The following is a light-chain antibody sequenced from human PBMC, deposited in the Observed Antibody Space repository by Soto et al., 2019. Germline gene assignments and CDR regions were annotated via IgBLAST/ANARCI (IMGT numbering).Light chain of an antibody. V-gene: IGKV3-20*01. Sequence: EIVLTQSPDTLSLSPGERATLSCRASQSVSSSYLAWYQQKPGQAPRLLIYGASSRATGIPDRFSGSGSGTEFTLTISRLEPEDLSVYFCQQYDTSPPSTFGQGTRLEIK. CDR2: GAS. CDR3: QQYDTSPPST. J-gene: IGKJ5*01. CDR1: QSVSSSY.